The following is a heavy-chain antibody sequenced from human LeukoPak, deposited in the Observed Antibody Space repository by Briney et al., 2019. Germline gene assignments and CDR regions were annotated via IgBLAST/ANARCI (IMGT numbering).Heavy chain of an antibody. D-gene: IGHD6-13*01. CDR2: IYTSGST. J-gene: IGHJ4*02. CDR1: GGSISSGSYY. V-gene: IGHV4-61*02. Sequence: SETLSLTCTVSGGSISSGSYYWSWIRQPAGKELEWIGRIYTSGSTNYNPSLKSRVIISLDTSKNQVSLRLSSVTAEDTAVYYCSTILSAPGRGSYFADWGQGTLVTVSS. CDR3: STILSAPGRGSYFAD.